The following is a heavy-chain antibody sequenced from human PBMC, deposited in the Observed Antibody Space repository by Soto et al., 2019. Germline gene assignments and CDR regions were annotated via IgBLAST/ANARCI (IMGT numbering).Heavy chain of an antibody. V-gene: IGHV3-53*01. CDR3: ARGPYGGNTLGLDY. CDR2: IYSGGST. D-gene: IGHD2-15*01. Sequence: GGSLRLSCAASGFTVSSNYMSWVRQVPGKGLEWVSVIYSGGSTYYADSVKGRFTISRDNSKNTLYLQMNSLRAEDTAVYYCARGPYGGNTLGLDYWSQGTLVTVS. CDR1: GFTVSSNY. J-gene: IGHJ4*02.